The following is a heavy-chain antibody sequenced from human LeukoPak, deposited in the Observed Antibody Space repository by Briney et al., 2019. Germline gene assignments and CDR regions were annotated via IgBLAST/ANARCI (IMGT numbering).Heavy chain of an antibody. D-gene: IGHD3-22*01. V-gene: IGHV3-48*04. CDR1: GFTFSSYR. J-gene: IGHJ4*02. CDR2: ISSSSSTI. CDR3: ARVWSSGYTKDY. Sequence: PGGSLRLSCAASGFTFSSYRIDWVRQAPGKGLEWLSYISSSSSTIYYADSVKGRFTISRDNAKNSVYLQMNSLRAEDTAVYYCARVWSSGYTKDYWGQATLVTVSS.